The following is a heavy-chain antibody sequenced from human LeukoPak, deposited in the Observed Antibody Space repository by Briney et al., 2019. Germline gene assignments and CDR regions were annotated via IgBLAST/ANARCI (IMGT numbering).Heavy chain of an antibody. D-gene: IGHD4-17*01. CDR1: GFTFSSYA. J-gene: IGHJ4*02. V-gene: IGHV3-23*01. CDR2: ISGSGGTT. Sequence: GGSLRLSCVASGFTFSSYAMNWVRQAPGKGLEWVLGISGSGGTTYYADSVKGRFTISRDKSKNTLYLQMNSLRVEDTAVYYCAKDRATVTPRCFDYWGQGTLVTVSS. CDR3: AKDRATVTPRCFDY.